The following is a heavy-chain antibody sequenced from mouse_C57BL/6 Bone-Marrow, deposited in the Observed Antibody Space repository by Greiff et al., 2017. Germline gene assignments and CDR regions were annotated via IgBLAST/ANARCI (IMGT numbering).Heavy chain of an antibody. V-gene: IGHV14-2*01. CDR1: GFNIKDYY. D-gene: IGHD1-1*01. CDR3: AREDYYGSLDV. CDR2: IDPEDGET. Sequence: EVQLQQSGAELVKPGASVKLSCTASGFNIKDYYMHWVKQRTEQGLEWIGRIDPEDGETKYAPNFQGKATITADTSSNTAYLQLSSLTSEDTAVYYCAREDYYGSLDVWGTGTTVTVSA. J-gene: IGHJ1*03.